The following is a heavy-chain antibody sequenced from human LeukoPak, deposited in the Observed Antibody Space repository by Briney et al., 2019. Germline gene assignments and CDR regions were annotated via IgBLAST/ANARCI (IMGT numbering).Heavy chain of an antibody. V-gene: IGHV1-2*06. CDR3: ARGAWDYDGKDY. J-gene: IGHJ4*02. CDR2: INPRIGDT. CDR1: GYTFTGFY. D-gene: IGHD1-7*01. Sequence: GASVKVSCKASGYTFTGFYIHWVRQAPGQGLEWMGRINPRIGDTNSARTFQGRVTMTRDTSISTAYMDLNRLTSVDTAVYYCARGAWDYDGKDYWGQGTLVTVSS.